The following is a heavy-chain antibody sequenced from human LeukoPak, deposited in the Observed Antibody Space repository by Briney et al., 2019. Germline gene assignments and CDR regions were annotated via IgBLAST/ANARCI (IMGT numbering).Heavy chain of an antibody. V-gene: IGHV1-3*01. CDR2: INAGNGNT. D-gene: IGHD6-19*01. Sequence: GSSVKVSCKASGGTFSSYAMHWVRQAPGQRLEWMGWINAGNGNTKYSQKFQGRVTITRDTSASTAYMELSSLRSEDTAVYYCARDGDSGYSSGWYDYWGQGTLVTVSS. CDR1: GGTFSSYA. J-gene: IGHJ4*02. CDR3: ARDGDSGYSSGWYDY.